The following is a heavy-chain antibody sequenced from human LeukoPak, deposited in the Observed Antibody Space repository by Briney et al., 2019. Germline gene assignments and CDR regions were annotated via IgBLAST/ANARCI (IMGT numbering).Heavy chain of an antibody. D-gene: IGHD6-19*01. CDR2: MNPNSGNT. V-gene: IGHV1-8*01. J-gene: IGHJ5*02. Sequence: ASVKVSCKASGYTFTSYDINWVRQATGQGLEWMGWMNPNSGNTGYAQKFQGRVTMTRNTSISTAYMELSSLRSEDTAVYYCARARGWSGWFDPWGQGTLVTVSS. CDR1: GYTFTSYD. CDR3: ARARGWSGWFDP.